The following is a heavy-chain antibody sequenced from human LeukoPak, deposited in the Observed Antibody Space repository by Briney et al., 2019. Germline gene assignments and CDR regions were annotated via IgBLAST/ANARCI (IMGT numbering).Heavy chain of an antibody. D-gene: IGHD4-17*01. Sequence: GGSLRLSCAVSGFTFSSDWMSWVRQAPGKGLEWEANIKQDGGEKSYVDSVKGRFTISRDNAKNSLYLQMNSLRAEDTAVYYCARGQTTVTNWGQGTLVPVSS. CDR2: IKQDGGEK. J-gene: IGHJ4*02. CDR1: GFTFSSDW. CDR3: ARGQTTVTN. V-gene: IGHV3-7*03.